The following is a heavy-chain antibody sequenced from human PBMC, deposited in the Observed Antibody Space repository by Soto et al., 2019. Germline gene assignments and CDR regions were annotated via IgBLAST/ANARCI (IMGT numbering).Heavy chain of an antibody. CDR2: INAGNGNT. J-gene: IGHJ3*02. CDR3: ERDRYCSGGSCYSGAFDI. V-gene: IGHV1-3*01. D-gene: IGHD2-15*01. CDR1: GYTFTSYA. Sequence: ASVKVSCKASGYTFTSYAMHWVRQAPGQRLEWMGWINAGNGNTKYSQKFQGRVTITRDTSASTAYMELSSLRTEDTAVYYCERDRYCSGGSCYSGAFDIWGQGTMVTVSS.